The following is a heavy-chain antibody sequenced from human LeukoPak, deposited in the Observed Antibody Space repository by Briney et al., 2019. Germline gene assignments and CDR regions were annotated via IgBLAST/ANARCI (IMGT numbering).Heavy chain of an antibody. Sequence: ASVKVSCKVSGYTLTELSMHWVRQAPGKGLEWMGGFGPEDGETIYAQKFQGRVTMTEDTSTDTAYMELSSLRSEDTAVYYCATEFGYPQTNWFDPWGQGTLVTVSS. V-gene: IGHV1-24*01. CDR1: GYTLTELS. CDR3: ATEFGYPQTNWFDP. CDR2: FGPEDGET. D-gene: IGHD3-22*01. J-gene: IGHJ5*02.